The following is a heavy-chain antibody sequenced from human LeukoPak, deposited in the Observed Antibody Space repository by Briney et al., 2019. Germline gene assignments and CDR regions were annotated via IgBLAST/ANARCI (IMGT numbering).Heavy chain of an antibody. CDR1: GFTFEDHG. Sequence: GGFLRLSCAASGFTFEDHGMHWVRQAPGKGLEWVSHIAWDGVTTYYADSVKGRFAISRDNNKNFVYLQMNSLRRDDSAQHYCAKGTYGFPPRYYMDVWGKGTRVTVSS. J-gene: IGHJ6*03. CDR2: IAWDGVTT. V-gene: IGHV3-43D*04. D-gene: IGHD3-10*01. CDR3: AKGTYGFPPRYYMDV.